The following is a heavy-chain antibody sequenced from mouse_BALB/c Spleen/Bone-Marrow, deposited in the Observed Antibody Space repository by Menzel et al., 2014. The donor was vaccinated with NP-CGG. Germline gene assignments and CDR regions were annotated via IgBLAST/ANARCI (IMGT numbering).Heavy chain of an antibody. D-gene: IGHD2-3*01. Sequence: VESGGGLVQPGGSRKLSCAASGFTFRSFGMHWARQAPEKGLEWVAYISGGTSAIYYADTVKGRFTISRDNPNSTLFLQMTSLRSEDTAMYYCVRGGYYVPSYFDSWGQGTTLTVSS. J-gene: IGHJ2*01. V-gene: IGHV5-17*02. CDR2: ISGGTSAI. CDR1: GFTFRSFG. CDR3: VRGGYYVPSYFDS.